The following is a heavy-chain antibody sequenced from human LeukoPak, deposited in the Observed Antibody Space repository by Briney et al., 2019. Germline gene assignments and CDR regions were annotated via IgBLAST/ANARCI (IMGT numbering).Heavy chain of an antibody. CDR2: IYSGGST. D-gene: IGHD5-12*01. Sequence: GGSLRLSCAASGFTVSSNYMSWVRQAPGKGLEWVSLIYSGGSTYYADSVKGRFTISRDNSKNTLYLQMDSLRAEDTAVYYCARSAGIAATIVLGYWGQGTLVAVSS. CDR3: ARSAGIAATIVLGY. V-gene: IGHV3-66*01. J-gene: IGHJ4*02. CDR1: GFTVSSNY.